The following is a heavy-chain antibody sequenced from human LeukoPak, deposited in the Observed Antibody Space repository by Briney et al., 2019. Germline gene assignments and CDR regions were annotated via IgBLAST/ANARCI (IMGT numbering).Heavy chain of an antibody. CDR3: ARATGITMIVVVTYFDY. CDR2: IYYSGST. J-gene: IGHJ4*02. D-gene: IGHD3-22*01. CDR1: GGSISSYY. Sequence: SETLSLTCTVSGGSISSYYWSWIRQPPGKGLEWIGYIYYSGSTNYNPSLKSRVTISVDTSKNQFSLKLSSVTAADTAVYYCARATGITMIVVVTYFDYWGQGTLVTVSS. V-gene: IGHV4-59*12.